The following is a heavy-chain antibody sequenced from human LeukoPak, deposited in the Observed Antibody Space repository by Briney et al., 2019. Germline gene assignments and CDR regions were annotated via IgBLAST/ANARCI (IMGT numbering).Heavy chain of an antibody. CDR3: AGVDSSGWSYWYFDL. J-gene: IGHJ2*01. Sequence: PSETLSLACAVYGGSFSGYYWSWIRQPPGKGLEWIGEINHSGSTNYNPSLKSRVTISVDTSKNQFSLKLSSVTAADTAVYYCAGVDSSGWSYWYFDLWGRGTLVTVSS. D-gene: IGHD6-19*01. CDR2: INHSGST. CDR1: GGSFSGYY. V-gene: IGHV4-34*01.